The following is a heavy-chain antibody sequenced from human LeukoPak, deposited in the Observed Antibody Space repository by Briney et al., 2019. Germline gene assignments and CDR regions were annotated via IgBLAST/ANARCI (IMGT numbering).Heavy chain of an antibody. CDR1: GYTFTGYY. CDR2: INPNSGGT. J-gene: IGHJ4*02. CDR3: ARASLTYYYDSSGYWRY. Sequence: GASVKVSCKASGYTFTGYYMHWVRQAPGQGLEWMGWINPNSGGTNYAQKFQGRVTMTRDTSISTAYMELSRLRSDDTAVYYCARASLTYYYDSSGYWRYWGQGTLVTVSS. V-gene: IGHV1-2*02. D-gene: IGHD3-22*01.